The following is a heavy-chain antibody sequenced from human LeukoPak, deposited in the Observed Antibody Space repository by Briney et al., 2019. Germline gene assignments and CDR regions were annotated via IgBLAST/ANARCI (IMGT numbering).Heavy chain of an antibody. V-gene: IGHV3-20*01. J-gene: IGHJ4*02. CDR1: GFTFYDYG. Sequence: PGGSLRLSCAASGFTFYDYGMSWVPPAPGKGLEWVSGFKWNGGSTGYAASVKRRFTISRDDAKNSLYLQMNSLRAEDTALYHCARGGHGSGWYGWGQGTLVTVSS. CDR3: ARGGHGSGWYG. D-gene: IGHD6-19*01. CDR2: FKWNGGST.